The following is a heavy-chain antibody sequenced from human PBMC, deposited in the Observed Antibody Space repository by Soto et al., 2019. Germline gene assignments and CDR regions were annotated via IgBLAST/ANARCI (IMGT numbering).Heavy chain of an antibody. Sequence: QVQLVESGGGVVQPGRSLRLSCAASGFTSNYATHWVRQAPGKGLEWVAVVGYDGSDKYYADSVKGRFTISRDNSKNTVYLQLNSLRAEDTAVYYCAAAPQGDSALWGQGTLVTVSS. J-gene: IGHJ4*02. D-gene: IGHD2-21*02. CDR3: AAAPQGDSAL. CDR2: VGYDGSDK. V-gene: IGHV3-30-3*01. CDR1: GFTSNYA.